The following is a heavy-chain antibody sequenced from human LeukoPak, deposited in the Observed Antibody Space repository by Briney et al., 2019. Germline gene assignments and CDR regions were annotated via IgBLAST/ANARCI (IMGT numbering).Heavy chain of an antibody. CDR2: ISPIFGTA. V-gene: IGHV1-69*05. J-gene: IGHJ6*03. CDR1: GGTFSSYA. D-gene: IGHD3-10*01. Sequence: ASVKVSCKASGGTFSSYAISWVRQAPGQGLEWMGGISPIFGTANYAQKFQGRVTITTDESTSTAYMELSSLRSEDTAVYYCARDRYYGSQNYFHYYYMDVWGKGTTVTVSS. CDR3: ARDRYYGSQNYFHYYYMDV.